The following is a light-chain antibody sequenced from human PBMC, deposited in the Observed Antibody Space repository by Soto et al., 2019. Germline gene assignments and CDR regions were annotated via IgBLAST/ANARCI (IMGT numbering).Light chain of an antibody. CDR2: GAS. CDR1: QSVNSNY. J-gene: IGKJ5*01. CDR3: QQYGSSLIT. V-gene: IGKV3-20*01. Sequence: IVLTQSPVTLSLSPGYGATLSCRASQSVNSNYLAWYQQHPGQPPRLLIYGASSRATGIPDRFSGSGSGTDFTLTISRLEPEDFAVYYCQQYGSSLITFGQGTRLEIK.